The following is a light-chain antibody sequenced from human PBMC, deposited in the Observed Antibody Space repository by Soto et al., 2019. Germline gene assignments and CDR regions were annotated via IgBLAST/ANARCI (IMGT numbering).Light chain of an antibody. CDR2: DAS. Sequence: DIQMTQSPSTLSAFVGDRVTITCRASQSIGRWLAWYQQKPGKAPKLLIYDASSLESGVPSRFSGSGSGTDFTLTISSLQPEDFATYYCQQSYSTPRTFGPGTKVDIK. CDR3: QQSYSTPRT. J-gene: IGKJ3*01. CDR1: QSIGRW. V-gene: IGKV1-5*01.